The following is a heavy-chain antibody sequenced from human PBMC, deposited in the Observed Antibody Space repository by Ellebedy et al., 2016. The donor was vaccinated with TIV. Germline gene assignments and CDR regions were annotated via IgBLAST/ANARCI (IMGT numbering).Heavy chain of an antibody. V-gene: IGHV3-21*01. Sequence: GESLKISCAASGFTFSSYWMSWVRQAPGKGLEWVSSISSSSSYIYYADSMKGRFTISRDNAENSLYLQMNSLRAEDTAVYYCARGAYLGYWYFDLWGRGTLVTVSS. CDR1: GFTFSSYW. J-gene: IGHJ2*01. CDR3: ARGAYLGYWYFDL. CDR2: ISSSSSYI.